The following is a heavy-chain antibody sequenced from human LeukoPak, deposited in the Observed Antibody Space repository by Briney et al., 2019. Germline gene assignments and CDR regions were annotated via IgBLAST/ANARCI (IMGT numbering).Heavy chain of an antibody. CDR3: ARGATYYSGSASYYHTY. V-gene: IGHV3-66*01. Sequence: GGSLRLSCVASGFTVSSNYMSWVRQAPGKGLEWVSLIYSSDGAYYADSVKGRFTISRDNSKNTLYLQMNSLRAEDTAVYYCARGATYYSGSASYYHTYWGQGTLVTVSS. J-gene: IGHJ4*02. D-gene: IGHD3-10*01. CDR2: IYSSDGA. CDR1: GFTVSSNY.